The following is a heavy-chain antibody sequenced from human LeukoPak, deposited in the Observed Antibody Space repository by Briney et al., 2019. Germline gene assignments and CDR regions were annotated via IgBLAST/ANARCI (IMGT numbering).Heavy chain of an antibody. J-gene: IGHJ4*02. D-gene: IGHD6-13*01. CDR1: GGSISSGGYY. Sequence: PSQTLSLTCTVSGGSISSGGYYWSWIRQPPGKGLEWIGYIYHSGSTYYNPSLKSRVTISVDRSKNQFSLKLSSVTAADTAVYYCARVMYSSSWYPTGYFDYWGQGTLVTVSS. CDR3: ARVMYSSSWYPTGYFDY. CDR2: IYHSGST. V-gene: IGHV4-30-2*01.